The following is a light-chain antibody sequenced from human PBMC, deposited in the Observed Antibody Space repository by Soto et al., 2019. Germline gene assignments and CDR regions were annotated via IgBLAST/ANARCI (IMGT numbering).Light chain of an antibody. CDR3: QKDSNWPLT. CDR2: DAS. CDR1: QSVSSS. J-gene: IGKJ4*02. V-gene: IGKV3-11*01. Sequence: EIQLIQSPATLSVSAGARATLSCRASQSVSSSLAWYQQNPGGAPRLLIFDASNGATGIPMSSSGSASKTDSMPTSSMLEYDYATVYCGQKDSNWPLTFGGGTKVDIK.